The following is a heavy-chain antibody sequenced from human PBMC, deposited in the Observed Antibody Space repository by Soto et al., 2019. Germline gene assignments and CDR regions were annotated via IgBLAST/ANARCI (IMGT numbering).Heavy chain of an antibody. D-gene: IGHD4-17*01. V-gene: IGHV4-39*01. CDR3: VSQRTTVPTQAYFDC. CDR1: GGSVTNSRYY. CDR2: VYYRGTS. J-gene: IGHJ4*02. Sequence: PYVTLALPCTVSGGSVTNSRYYWGCIRQSPVKGLEWIVSVYYRGTSYSKSSVRSRGTISVDTSKNRFSLSLSSVTASDTAVYFCVSQRTTVPTQAYFDCWGPGVLVTVAS.